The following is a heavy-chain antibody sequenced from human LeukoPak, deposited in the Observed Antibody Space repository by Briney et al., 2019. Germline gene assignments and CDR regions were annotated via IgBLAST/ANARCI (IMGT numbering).Heavy chain of an antibody. V-gene: IGHV5-10-1*01. CDR3: ACSGSVYNPPDF. CDR1: GYSLTSYW. D-gene: IGHD3-10*02. CDR2: IDPSDSYT. Sequence: GESLRISCKVSGYSLTSYWIIWVRQMPGKGLEWMGRIDPSDSYTTYSPSFQGHVTISADKSINTAYVQWSSLKASDTAMYYCACSGSVYNPPDFWGQGTLVTVSS. J-gene: IGHJ4*02.